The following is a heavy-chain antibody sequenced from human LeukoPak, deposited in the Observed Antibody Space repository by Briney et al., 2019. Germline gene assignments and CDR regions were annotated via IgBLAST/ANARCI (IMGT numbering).Heavy chain of an antibody. CDR3: ARVGYSEEFDY. CDR2: IYHSGST. D-gene: IGHD5-18*01. J-gene: IGHJ4*02. CDR1: GGSISSGGYS. V-gene: IGHV4-30-2*01. Sequence: SQTLSLTCAVSGGSISSGGYSWSWIRQPPGKGLEWIGYIYHSGSTYYNPSLKSRVTISVDRSKNQFSLKLSSVTAADTAVYYCARVGYSEEFDYWGQGTLVTVSS.